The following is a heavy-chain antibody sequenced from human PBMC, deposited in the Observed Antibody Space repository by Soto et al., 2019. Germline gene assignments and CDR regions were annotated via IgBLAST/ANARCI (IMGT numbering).Heavy chain of an antibody. CDR3: TTDRDGYNPYYYYGMDV. V-gene: IGHV3-15*01. CDR2: IKSKTDGGTT. CDR1: GFTFSNAW. D-gene: IGHD5-12*01. Sequence: KPGGSLRLSCAASGFTFSNAWMSWVRQAPGKGLEWVGRIKSKTDGGTTDYAAPVKGRFTISRDDSKNTLYLQMNSLKTEDTAVYYCTTDRDGYNPYYYYGMDVWGRGTTVTVSS. J-gene: IGHJ6*02.